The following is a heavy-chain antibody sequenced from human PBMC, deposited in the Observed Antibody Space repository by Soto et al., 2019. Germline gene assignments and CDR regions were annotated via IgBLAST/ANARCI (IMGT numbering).Heavy chain of an antibody. CDR1: GGSISSSSYY. J-gene: IGHJ5*02. CDR3: ARHAFEMVRGVQINWFDP. D-gene: IGHD3-10*01. CDR2: IYYSGST. V-gene: IGHV4-39*01. Sequence: SETLSLTCSVSGGSISSSSYYWGWIRQPPGKGLEWIGSIYYSGSTYYNPSLKSRVTISVDTSKNQFSLKLSSVTAADTAVYYCARHAFEMVRGVQINWFDPWGRGTLVTSPQ.